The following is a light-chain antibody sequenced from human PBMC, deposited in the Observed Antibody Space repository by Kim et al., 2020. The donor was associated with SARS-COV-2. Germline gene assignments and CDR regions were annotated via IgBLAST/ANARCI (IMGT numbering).Light chain of an antibody. J-gene: IGLJ3*02. CDR1: SLRTYY. CDR3: TSRDTKM. Sequence: SSELTQDPAVSVALGQTVRITCQGDSLRTYYASWYQQKPGQAPVLVVYGKNYRPSGIPERFSGSYSGNTASLTITGAQAEDEADYYCTSRDTKMFGGGTKVTVL. CDR2: GKN. V-gene: IGLV3-19*01.